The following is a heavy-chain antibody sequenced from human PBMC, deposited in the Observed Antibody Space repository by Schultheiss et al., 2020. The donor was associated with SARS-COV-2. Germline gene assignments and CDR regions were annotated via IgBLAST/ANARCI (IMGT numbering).Heavy chain of an antibody. D-gene: IGHD6-6*01. CDR3: TTASSSSEEFDY. V-gene: IGHV3-23*03. J-gene: IGHJ4*02. CDR1: GFTFTSYA. CDR2: IYSGGST. Sequence: GGSLRLSCAASGFTFTSYAMSWVRQAPGKGLEWVSVIYSGGSTYYADSVKGRFTISRDNSKNTLYLQMNSLKTEDTAVYYCTTASSSSEEFDYWGQGTLVTVSS.